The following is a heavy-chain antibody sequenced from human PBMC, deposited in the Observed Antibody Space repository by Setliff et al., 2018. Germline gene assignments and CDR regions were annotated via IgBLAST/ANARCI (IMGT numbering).Heavy chain of an antibody. J-gene: IGHJ5*02. CDR3: ARVTNWGLDLRFDP. CDR2: IYYSGST. D-gene: IGHD7-27*01. V-gene: IGHV4-59*01. CDR1: GDSISSYY. Sequence: NPSETLSLTCTVSGDSISSYYWSWIRQPPGKGLEWIGYIYYSGSTNYNPSLKSRVTMSVATFENHFSLKLNSLTAGDTAVYYCARVTNWGLDLRFDPWGQGILVT.